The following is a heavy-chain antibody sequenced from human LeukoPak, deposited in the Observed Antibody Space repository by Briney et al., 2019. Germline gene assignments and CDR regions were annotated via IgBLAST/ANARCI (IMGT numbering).Heavy chain of an antibody. V-gene: IGHV3-9*01. Sequence: GGSLRLSCAASGFTFDDYAMHWVRQAPGKGLEWVSGISWNSGSIGYADSVKGRFTISRDNAKNSLYLQMNSLRAEDTALYYCAKEIAVAGTYFQHWGQGTLVTVSS. CDR2: ISWNSGSI. J-gene: IGHJ1*01. CDR1: GFTFDDYA. D-gene: IGHD6-19*01. CDR3: AKEIAVAGTYFQH.